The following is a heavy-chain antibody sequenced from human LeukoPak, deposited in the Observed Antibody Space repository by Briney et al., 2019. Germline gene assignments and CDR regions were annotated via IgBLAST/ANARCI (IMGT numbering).Heavy chain of an antibody. CDR1: GYTFTSYD. D-gene: IGHD4-17*01. CDR3: ARVPIDYGDYEVGFDY. CDR2: MNPNSGNT. V-gene: IGHV1-8*01. J-gene: IGHJ4*02. Sequence: GASVKVSCKASGYTFTSYDINWVRQATGQGLAWMGWMNPNSGNTGYAQKFQGRVTMTRNTSISTAYMELSSLRSEDTAVYYCARVPIDYGDYEVGFDYWGQGTLVTVSS.